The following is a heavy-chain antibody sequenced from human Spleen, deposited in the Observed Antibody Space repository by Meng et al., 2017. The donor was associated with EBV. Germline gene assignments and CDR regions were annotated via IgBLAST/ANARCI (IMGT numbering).Heavy chain of an antibody. J-gene: IGHJ4*02. V-gene: IGHV7-4-1*01. Sequence: QVQLVQCRSELKTPGASVKLSCKASCYIFTSHAIHWVRQAPGQGPEWMGWITTSTGTPTYAQGFTGRFVFSLDSTVSTTFLQICALNPADTAVYYCARDRTYSGTPDFWGQGTLVTVSS. CDR1: CYIFTSHA. CDR3: ARDRTYSGTPDF. D-gene: IGHD1-26*01. CDR2: ITTSTGTP.